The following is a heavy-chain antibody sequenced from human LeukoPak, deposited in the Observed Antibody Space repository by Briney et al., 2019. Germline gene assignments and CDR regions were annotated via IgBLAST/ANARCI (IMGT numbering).Heavy chain of an antibody. CDR3: ARDRVPGGGPVVPAANIPNWFDP. CDR1: GGTFSSYA. Sequence: SVKVSCKASGGTFSSYAISWVRQAPGQGLEWMGGIIPIFGTANYAQKCQGRVTITTDESASTAYMELSSLRSEDTAVYHCARDRVPGGGPVVPAANIPNWFDPWGQGTLVTVSS. CDR2: IIPIFGTA. D-gene: IGHD2-2*01. V-gene: IGHV1-69*05. J-gene: IGHJ5*02.